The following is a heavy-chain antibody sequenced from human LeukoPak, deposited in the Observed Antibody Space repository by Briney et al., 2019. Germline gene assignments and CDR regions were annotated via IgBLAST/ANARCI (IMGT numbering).Heavy chain of an antibody. J-gene: IGHJ3*02. CDR2: INHSGST. CDR3: ARGGYCSGGSCEGEYAFDI. V-gene: IGHV4-34*01. D-gene: IGHD2-15*01. CDR1: GGSFSGYY. Sequence: SETLSLTCAVYGGSFSGYYWSWIRQPPGKGLEWIGEINHSGSTNYNPSLKSRVTISVDTSKNQFSLKLSSVTAADTAVYYCARGGYCSGGSCEGEYAFDIWGQGTMVTVSS.